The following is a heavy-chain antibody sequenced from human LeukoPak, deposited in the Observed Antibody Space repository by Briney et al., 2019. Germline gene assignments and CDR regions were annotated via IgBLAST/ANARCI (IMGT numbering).Heavy chain of an antibody. J-gene: IGHJ4*02. D-gene: IGHD5-18*01. Sequence: PGGSLRLSCAASGFTFDDYGMSWVRQAPGKGLEWVGFIRSKAYGGTTEYAASVKGRFTISRDDSKSIAYLQMNSLKTEDTAVYYCTSYSYGFFWGQGTLVTVSS. CDR3: TSYSYGFF. CDR2: IRSKAYGGTT. V-gene: IGHV3-49*04. CDR1: GFTFDDYG.